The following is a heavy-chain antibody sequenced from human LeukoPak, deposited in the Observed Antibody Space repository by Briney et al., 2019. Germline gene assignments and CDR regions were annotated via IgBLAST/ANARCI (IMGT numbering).Heavy chain of an antibody. V-gene: IGHV4-39*07. J-gene: IGHJ5*02. Sequence: SETLSLTCTVSGGSISSSSYYWGWIRQPPGKGLEWIGGIYYSGSTYYNPSLKSRVTISVDTSKNQFSLKLSSVTAADTAVYYCARLAAAGMNWFDPRGQGTLVTVSS. CDR2: IYYSGST. CDR3: ARLAAAGMNWFDP. D-gene: IGHD6-13*01. CDR1: GGSISSSSYY.